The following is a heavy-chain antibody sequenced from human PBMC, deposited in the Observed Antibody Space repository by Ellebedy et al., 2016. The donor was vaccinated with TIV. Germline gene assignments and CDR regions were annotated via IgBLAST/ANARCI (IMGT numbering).Heavy chain of an antibody. Sequence: PGGSLRLSCAPSGFTFSGYAMSWVRQAPGKGLEWVSGFGVSGDTTYYADSVKGRFTISRDNSKNTLYLQMNSLRAEDTAMYYCARGKSGTYIHHAFDYWGQGTLVTVSS. J-gene: IGHJ4*02. CDR2: FGVSGDTT. V-gene: IGHV3-23*01. D-gene: IGHD3-10*01. CDR1: GFTFSGYA. CDR3: ARGKSGTYIHHAFDY.